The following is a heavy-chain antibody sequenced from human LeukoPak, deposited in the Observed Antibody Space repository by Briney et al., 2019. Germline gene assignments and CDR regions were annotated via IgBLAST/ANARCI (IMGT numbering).Heavy chain of an antibody. CDR1: GYSISSGYY. V-gene: IGHV4-38-2*02. Sequence: PSETLSLTCSVSGYSISSGYYWGWIRQSPGKGLEWIGTIHHSESTNYNPSLKSRVTISVDTSKNQFSLKPSSVTAADTAVYYCTRGSIAYYYMDVWGKGTTVTISS. J-gene: IGHJ6*03. CDR2: IHHSEST. CDR3: TRGSIAYYYMDV. D-gene: IGHD3-22*01.